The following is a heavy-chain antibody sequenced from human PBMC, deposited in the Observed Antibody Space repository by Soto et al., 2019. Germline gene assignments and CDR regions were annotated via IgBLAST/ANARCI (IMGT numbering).Heavy chain of an antibody. CDR3: AGDKDYSFHY. V-gene: IGHV3-48*02. J-gene: IGHJ4*02. CDR2: SRSSGSTT. Sequence: EAHLVESGGGLVQPGGSLTLSCAASGFSFSWYSMNWVSQAPGKGLEWVAHSRSSGSTTNYADSVQGRFTISRDNAKNALSLQMNSLRDEDTAVYYCAGDKDYSFHYWGQGTLVTVSS. CDR1: GFSFSWYS.